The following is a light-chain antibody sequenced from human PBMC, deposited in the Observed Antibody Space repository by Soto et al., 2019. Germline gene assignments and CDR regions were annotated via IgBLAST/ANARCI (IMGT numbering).Light chain of an antibody. CDR1: QSVSSSY. CDR3: QQYGYSPRA. Sequence: EIVLTQSPGTLSLSPGEGATLSCRASQSVSSSYLAWYQQKPGQAPRLLIYGASSRATGIPDRFSGSGSGTDFTLTISRLEPEDFAVYYFQQYGYSPRAFGHGTKVDIK. V-gene: IGKV3-20*01. CDR2: GAS. J-gene: IGKJ3*01.